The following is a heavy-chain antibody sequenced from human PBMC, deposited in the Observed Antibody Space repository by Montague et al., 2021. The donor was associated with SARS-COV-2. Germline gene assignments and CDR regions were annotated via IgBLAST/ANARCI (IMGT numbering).Heavy chain of an antibody. J-gene: IGHJ4*02. CDR2: INHSGNT. CDR3: ARGLTDISMIVVVLLGASHCFDS. Sequence: SETLSLTCAVYGGSFSDYHWSWIRQPPGQGLEWIGEINHSGNTNYNPSLKSRVTISRDTSKSQFSLKLSSVTAADTAVYYCARGLTDISMIVVVLLGASHCFDSWGQGTLVTVSS. CDR1: GGSFSDYH. D-gene: IGHD3-22*01. V-gene: IGHV4-34*01.